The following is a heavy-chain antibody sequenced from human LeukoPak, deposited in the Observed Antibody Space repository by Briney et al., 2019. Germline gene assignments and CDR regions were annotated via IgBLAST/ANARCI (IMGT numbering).Heavy chain of an antibody. CDR3: ARHQTAPRPYSSSWYPTPLIAVAGKVDY. V-gene: IGHV4-59*05. D-gene: IGHD6-13*01. J-gene: IGHJ4*02. Sequence: SETLSLTCTVSGGSISSYYWSWIRQSAGKGLEWIGSIYYSGSTYYNPSLKSRVTISVDTSKNQFSLKLSSVTAADTAVYYCARHQTAPRPYSSSWYPTPLIAVAGKVDYWGQGTLVTVSS. CDR2: IYYSGST. CDR1: GGSISSYY.